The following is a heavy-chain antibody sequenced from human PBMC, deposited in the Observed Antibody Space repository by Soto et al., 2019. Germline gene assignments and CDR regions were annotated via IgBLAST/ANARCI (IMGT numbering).Heavy chain of an antibody. Sequence: QVQLVESGGGVVQPGRSLRLSCAASGFTFSSYGMHWVRQAPGKGLEWVAVISYDGSNKYYADSVKGRFTISRDNSKNTLYLQMNSLRAEDTAVYYCAKGLWGLYQLLEAGGFDPWGQGTLVTVSS. CDR2: ISYDGSNK. V-gene: IGHV3-30*18. CDR1: GFTFSSYG. CDR3: AKGLWGLYQLLEAGGFDP. J-gene: IGHJ5*02. D-gene: IGHD2-2*01.